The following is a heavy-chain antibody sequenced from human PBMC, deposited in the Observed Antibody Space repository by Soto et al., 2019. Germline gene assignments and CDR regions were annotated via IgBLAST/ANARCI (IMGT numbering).Heavy chain of an antibody. CDR2: MNPNSGNT. V-gene: IGHV1-8*01. Sequence: PPASVKVSCKASGDTFTSYEINWVRQATGQGLEWMGWMNPNSGNTGYAQKFQGRVTMTRNTSISTGYMELSSLRSEDTAVYYCARLGYCSGGSCRRGNWFDPWGQGTLVTVSS. CDR1: GDTFTSYE. D-gene: IGHD2-15*01. CDR3: ARLGYCSGGSCRRGNWFDP. J-gene: IGHJ5*02.